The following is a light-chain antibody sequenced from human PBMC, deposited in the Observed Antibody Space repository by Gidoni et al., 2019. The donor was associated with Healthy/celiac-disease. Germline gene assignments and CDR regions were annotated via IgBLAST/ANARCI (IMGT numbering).Light chain of an antibody. CDR2: GKN. Sequence: SSELTQAPAVSVALGQTVRITCQGDSLRSYYASWYQQKPGQAPVLVIYGKNNRPSGIPGRFSGSSSGNTASLTITGAQAEDEADYYCNSRDSSGNQLRVFGTGTKVTVL. V-gene: IGLV3-19*01. CDR3: NSRDSSGNQLRV. J-gene: IGLJ1*01. CDR1: SLRSYY.